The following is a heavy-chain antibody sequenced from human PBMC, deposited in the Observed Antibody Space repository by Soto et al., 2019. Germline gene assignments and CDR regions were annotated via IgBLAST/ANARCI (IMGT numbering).Heavy chain of an antibody. CDR1: GGSISSGDYY. J-gene: IGHJ4*02. CDR2: IYYSGST. D-gene: IGHD3-16*02. CDR3: ARGLRDYVWRSYRTTQYYFDY. V-gene: IGHV4-30-4*01. Sequence: QVQLQESGPGLVKPSQTQSLTCTVSGGSISSGDYYWSWIRQPPGKGLEWIGYIYYSGSTYYNPSLKSRVTISVDTSKNQYSLKLSSVTAADTAVYYCARGLRDYVWRSYRTTQYYFDYWGQGTLVTVSS.